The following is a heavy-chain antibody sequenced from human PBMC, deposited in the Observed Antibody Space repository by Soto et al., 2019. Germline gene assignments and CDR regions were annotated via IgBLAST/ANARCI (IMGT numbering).Heavy chain of an antibody. J-gene: IGHJ5*01. CDR3: ARTSLGWLFPLDS. Sequence: QVTLKESGPVLVKPTETLTLTCTVSGFSLTDVRMVITWIRQPPGQPLEWLAQIFSGDKKSYSSSLQDRLTISKDASKSQVVLTMTHMDPVDTATYYCARTSLGWLFPLDSWGQGILVTVSS. CDR1: GFSLTDVRMV. D-gene: IGHD3-22*01. CDR2: IFSGDKK. V-gene: IGHV2-26*01.